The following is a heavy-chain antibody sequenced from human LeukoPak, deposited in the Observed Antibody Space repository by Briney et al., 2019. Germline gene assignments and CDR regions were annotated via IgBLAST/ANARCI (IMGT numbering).Heavy chain of an antibody. Sequence: SETLSLTYTVSGGSISSSSYYWGWIRQPPGKGLEWIGSIYYSGSTYYNPSLKSRVTISVDTSKNQFSLKLSSVTAADTAVYYCARNWIQLWLDYWGQGTLVTVSS. D-gene: IGHD5-18*01. CDR3: ARNWIQLWLDY. J-gene: IGHJ4*02. V-gene: IGHV4-39*07. CDR1: GGSISSSSYY. CDR2: IYYSGST.